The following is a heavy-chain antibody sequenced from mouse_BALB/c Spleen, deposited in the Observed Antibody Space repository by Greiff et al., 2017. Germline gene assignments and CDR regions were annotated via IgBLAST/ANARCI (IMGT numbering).Heavy chain of an antibody. CDR3: ARRGLTPAWFAY. CDR2: ISYSGST. J-gene: IGHJ3*01. D-gene: IGHD1-1*01. Sequence: VQLQQSGPGLVKPSQSLSLTCTVTGYSITSDYAWNWIRQFPGNKLEWMGYISYSGSTSYNPSLKSRISITRDTSKNQFFLQLNSVTTEDTATYYCARRGLTPAWFAYWGQGTLVTVSA. V-gene: IGHV3-2*02. CDR1: GYSITSDYA.